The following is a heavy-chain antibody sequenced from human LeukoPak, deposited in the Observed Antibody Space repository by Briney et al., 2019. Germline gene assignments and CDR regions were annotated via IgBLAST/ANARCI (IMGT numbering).Heavy chain of an antibody. Sequence: GESLKISCKVSGYSFATYWIGWVRQMPGKGLEWMGIIYPDDSDTRYSPSFQGQVTVSADKSISTAYLQWSSLKASDTAMYYCATPYPREYCSSTTCYFNYWGQGTLVTVSS. V-gene: IGHV5-51*01. CDR1: GYSFATYW. D-gene: IGHD2-2*01. J-gene: IGHJ4*02. CDR2: IYPDDSDT. CDR3: ATPYPREYCSSTTCYFNY.